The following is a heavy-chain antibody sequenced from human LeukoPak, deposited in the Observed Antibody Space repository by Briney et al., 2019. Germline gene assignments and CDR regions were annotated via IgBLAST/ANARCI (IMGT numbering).Heavy chain of an antibody. D-gene: IGHD5-18*01. CDR1: GGSITSNSSS. J-gene: IGHJ4*02. CDR3: ARLRGGVQLWGD. Sequence: SETLSLTCTVSGGSITSNSSSWGWIRQPPGTGLQWIVTLSHAGTNYYNPSLKSRVTMPVDRSKNQLSLKLTSVTATDTAVYYCARLRGGVQLWGDWGQGTLVTVSS. V-gene: IGHV4-39*01. CDR2: LSHAGTN.